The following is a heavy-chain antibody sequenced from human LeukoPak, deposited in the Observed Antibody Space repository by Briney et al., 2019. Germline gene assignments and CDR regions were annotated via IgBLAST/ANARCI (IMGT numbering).Heavy chain of an antibody. D-gene: IGHD4-17*01. CDR1: GFTFSTYA. CDR2: ISSDGVRT. CDR3: ARGHYGDYA. Sequence: GGSLRRSCAASGFTFSTYAMHWVRQAPGKGLEYVSSISSDGVRTYYANSVKGRFTMSRDNSKNTLYLQMGSLRAEDMAVYYCARGHYGDYAWGRGTLVTVSS. V-gene: IGHV3-64*01. J-gene: IGHJ5*02.